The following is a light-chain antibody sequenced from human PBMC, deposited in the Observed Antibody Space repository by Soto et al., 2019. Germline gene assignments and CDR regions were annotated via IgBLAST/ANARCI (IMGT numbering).Light chain of an antibody. CDR3: QQLYRYPLS. V-gene: IGKV1-9*01. Sequence: QLPQSPSSLSASVGDRVTITCRASPGISSSLAWYQQKPGKVPKLLISAASTLERGVPLRFSGGGFGTDFTLTISSLQPEDFATYYCQQLYRYPLSFGGGTKVEIK. CDR2: AAS. J-gene: IGKJ4*01. CDR1: PGISSS.